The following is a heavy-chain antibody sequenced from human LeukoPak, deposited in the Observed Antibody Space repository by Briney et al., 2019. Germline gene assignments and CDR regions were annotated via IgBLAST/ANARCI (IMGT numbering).Heavy chain of an antibody. V-gene: IGHV4-39*01. J-gene: IGHJ4*02. CDR3: ARHVRFLEWLSSYYFDY. D-gene: IGHD3-3*01. Sequence: SETLTLTCTVSGGTLSSSSYYWGWIRQPPGKGLERIGSIYYSGTTYYNPSLKSRVTISVDTSKSQFSLRLTSVTAADTAVYYCARHVRFLEWLSSYYFDYWGQGTLVTVSS. CDR1: GGTLSSSSYY. CDR2: IYYSGTT.